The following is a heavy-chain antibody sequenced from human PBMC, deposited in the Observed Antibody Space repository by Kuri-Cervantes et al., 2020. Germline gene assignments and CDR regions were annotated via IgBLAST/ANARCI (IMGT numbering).Heavy chain of an antibody. D-gene: IGHD6-6*01. CDR3: ARRKADRPRWDHSY. Sequence: SETLSLTCAVSGYSISSGYYWGWIRQPPGKGLEWIGSIYHSGSTYYNPSLKSRVTISVDKSKNQFSLKMSSVTAADTAVYYCARRKADRPRWDHSYWGQGTLVTVSS. CDR1: GYSISSGYY. V-gene: IGHV4-38-2*01. CDR2: IYHSGST. J-gene: IGHJ4*02.